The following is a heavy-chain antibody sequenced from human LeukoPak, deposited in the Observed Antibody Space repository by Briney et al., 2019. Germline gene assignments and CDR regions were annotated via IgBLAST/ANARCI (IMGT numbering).Heavy chain of an antibody. CDR3: ARVGERDKFALIEGRFDS. Sequence: GGTLRLSCTASGGSFSSYWMSWIRQAPGKGLEWVAKIKQDGSEKYNLDSVKGRFTISRDNDKDSVYLQMNSLRAEDTAVYNCARVGERDKFALIEGRFDSGGQGTPVTVSS. J-gene: IGHJ5*01. CDR2: IKQDGSEK. CDR1: GGSFSSYW. V-gene: IGHV3-7*01. D-gene: IGHD2-21*01.